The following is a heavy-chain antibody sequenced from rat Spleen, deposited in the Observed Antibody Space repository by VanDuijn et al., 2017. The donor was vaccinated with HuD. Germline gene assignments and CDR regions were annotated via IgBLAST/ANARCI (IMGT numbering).Heavy chain of an antibody. Sequence: QVQLKESGPGLVQASQTLSLTCSVSGFSLTSYHVSWVRQPPGKSLMWMGTIWTSGNTHFNSTVQSRLSISRDTSKSQVFLKMNSLQTEDTATYYCARKPTEGIHFDYWGQGVMVTVSS. V-gene: IGHV2-13*01. CDR2: IWTSGNT. J-gene: IGHJ2*01. D-gene: IGHD1-11*01. CDR1: GFSLTSYH. CDR3: ARKPTEGIHFDY.